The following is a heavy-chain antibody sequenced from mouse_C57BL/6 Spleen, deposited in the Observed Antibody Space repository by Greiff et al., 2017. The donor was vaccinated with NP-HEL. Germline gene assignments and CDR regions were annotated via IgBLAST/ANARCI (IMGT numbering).Heavy chain of an antibody. D-gene: IGHD1-1*01. J-gene: IGHJ2*01. V-gene: IGHV1-82*01. Sequence: QVQLQQSGPELVKPGASVKISCKASGYAFSSSWMNWVKQRPGKGLEWIGRIYPGDGDTNYNGKFKGKATLTADKSSSTAYMQLSSLTSEDSAVYFCARGYYGSSPYWGQGTTLTVSS. CDR1: GYAFSSSW. CDR3: ARGYYGSSPY. CDR2: IYPGDGDT.